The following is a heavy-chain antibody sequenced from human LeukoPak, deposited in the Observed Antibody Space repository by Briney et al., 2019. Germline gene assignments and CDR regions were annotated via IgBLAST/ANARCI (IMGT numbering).Heavy chain of an antibody. V-gene: IGHV1-24*01. J-gene: IGHJ4*02. CDR3: ATFVRGSGYDIDY. CDR2: FDPEDGET. CDR1: GYTLTELS. D-gene: IGHD3-22*01. Sequence: ASVKVSCKFSGYTLTELSMHWVRQAPGKGLEWMGGFDPEDGETIYAQKFQGRVTMTEDTSTVTAYMELSSLRSEDTAAYYCATFVRGSGYDIDYWGQGTLVTVSS.